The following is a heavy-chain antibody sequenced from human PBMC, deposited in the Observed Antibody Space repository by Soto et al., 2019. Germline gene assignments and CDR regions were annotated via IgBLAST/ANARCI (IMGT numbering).Heavy chain of an antibody. Sequence: SETLSLTCTVSGGSISSSSYYWGWIRQPPGKGLEWIGSIYYSGSTYYNPSLKSRVTISVDTSKNQFSLKLSSVTAADTAVYYCARLGVPAAPPGYAFDIWGQGTMVTVSS. J-gene: IGHJ3*02. CDR2: IYYSGST. D-gene: IGHD2-2*01. V-gene: IGHV4-39*01. CDR1: GGSISSSSYY. CDR3: ARLGVPAAPPGYAFDI.